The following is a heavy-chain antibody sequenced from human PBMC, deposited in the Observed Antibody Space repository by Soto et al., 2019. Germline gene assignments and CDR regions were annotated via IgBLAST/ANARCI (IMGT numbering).Heavy chain of an antibody. Sequence: SLRLSCAASGFTFSSYGMHWVRQAPGKGLEWVAVISYDGSNKYYADSVKGRFTISRDNSKNTLYLQMNSLRAEDTAVYYCAKSTSGWYESYYYYGMDVWGQGTKGTVS. J-gene: IGHJ6*02. D-gene: IGHD6-19*01. CDR1: GFTFSSYG. CDR2: ISYDGSNK. CDR3: AKSTSGWYESYYYYGMDV. V-gene: IGHV3-30*18.